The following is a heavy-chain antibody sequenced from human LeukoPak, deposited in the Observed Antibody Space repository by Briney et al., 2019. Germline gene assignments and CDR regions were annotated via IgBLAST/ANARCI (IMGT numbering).Heavy chain of an antibody. CDR1: GGSISSSSYY. D-gene: IGHD6-13*01. CDR2: IYYSGST. CDR3: AREGRVYSSPARDDAFDI. V-gene: IGHV4-39*07. J-gene: IGHJ3*02. Sequence: SETLSLTCTVSGGSISSSSYYWGWTRQPPGKGLEWIGSIYYSGSTYYNPSLKSRVTISVDTSKNQFSLKLSSVTAADTAVYYWAREGRVYSSPARDDAFDIWGQGTMVTVSS.